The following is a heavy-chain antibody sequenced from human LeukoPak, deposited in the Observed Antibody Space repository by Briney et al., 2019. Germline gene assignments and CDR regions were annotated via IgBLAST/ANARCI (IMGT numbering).Heavy chain of an antibody. CDR3: AARGRNHDFWSGYYSDAFDI. CDR2: IYTSGST. V-gene: IGHV4-4*07. Sequence: PSETLSLTCTVSGGSISSYYWSWIRQPAGKGLEWIGRIYTSGSTNYNPSLKSRVTMSVDTSKNQFSLKLSSVTAADTAVYYCAARGRNHDFWSGYYSDAFDIWGQGTMVTVSS. D-gene: IGHD3-3*01. J-gene: IGHJ3*02. CDR1: GGSISSYY.